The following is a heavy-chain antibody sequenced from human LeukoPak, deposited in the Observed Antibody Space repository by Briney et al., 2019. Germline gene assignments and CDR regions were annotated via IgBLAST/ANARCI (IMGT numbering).Heavy chain of an antibody. V-gene: IGHV3-30*18. Sequence: GRSLRLSCAASGFTFSSYGMHWVRQAPGKGLEWVAVKSYDGSNKYYADSVKGRFTISRDNSKNTLYLQMNSLRAEDTAVYYCAKNGGYCSSTSCYSHYYYGMDVWGQGTTVTVSS. D-gene: IGHD2-2*02. CDR2: KSYDGSNK. CDR1: GFTFSSYG. J-gene: IGHJ6*02. CDR3: AKNGGYCSSTSCYSHYYYGMDV.